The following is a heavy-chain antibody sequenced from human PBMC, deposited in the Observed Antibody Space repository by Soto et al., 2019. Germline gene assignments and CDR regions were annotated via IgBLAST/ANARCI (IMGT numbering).Heavy chain of an antibody. CDR2: IYYSGST. CDR3: ARQVGRYSYGYVSYYYGMDV. V-gene: IGHV4-39*01. J-gene: IGHJ6*02. Sequence: SETLSLTCTVSGGSIGSSSYYWGWIRQPPGKGLEWIGSIYYSGSTYYNPSLKSRVTISVDTSKNQFSLKLSSVTAADTAVYYCARQVGRYSYGYVSYYYGMDVWGQGTTVTVSS. CDR1: GGSIGSSSYY. D-gene: IGHD5-18*01.